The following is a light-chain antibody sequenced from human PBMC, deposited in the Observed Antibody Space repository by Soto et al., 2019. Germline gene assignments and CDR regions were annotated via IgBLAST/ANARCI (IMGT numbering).Light chain of an antibody. CDR2: DAA. CDR3: QQTSSAPFT. CDR1: QNINTS. V-gene: IGKV1-39*01. Sequence: DIKMTQSPYSLSAAVGDRVTIACRASQNINTSLNWYQQKPGKAPKLLIFDAASLQSGVPSRFSGGGSRTDFTLTITSLQHEDFATSYCQQTSSAPFTFGPGTKVDIK. J-gene: IGKJ3*01.